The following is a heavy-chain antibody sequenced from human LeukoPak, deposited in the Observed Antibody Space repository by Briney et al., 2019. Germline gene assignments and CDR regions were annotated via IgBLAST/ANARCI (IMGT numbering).Heavy chain of an antibody. CDR1: GFTFSSYG. J-gene: IGHJ6*02. CDR3: ARDYPGSEWFYYYYYGMDV. Sequence: GGSLRLSCAASGFTFSSYGMHWVRQAPGKGLEWVAVTWYDGSNKYYADSVKGRFTISRDNSKNTLYLQMNSLRAEDTAVYYCARDYPGSEWFYYYYYGMDVWGQGTTVTVSS. CDR2: TWYDGSNK. D-gene: IGHD3-3*01. V-gene: IGHV3-33*01.